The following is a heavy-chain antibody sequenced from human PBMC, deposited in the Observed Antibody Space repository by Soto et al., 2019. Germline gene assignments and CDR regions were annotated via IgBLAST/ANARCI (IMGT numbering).Heavy chain of an antibody. J-gene: IGHJ3*02. CDR3: ARGHTTRHDYGDYGDAFDI. V-gene: IGHV4-39*07. CDR1: GGSISSSSYY. Sequence: SETLSLTCTVSGGSISSSSYYWGWIRQPPGKGLEWIGSIYYSGSTYYNPSLKSRVTISVDTSKNQFSLKLSSVTAADTAVYYCARGHTTRHDYGDYGDAFDIWGQGTMVTVSS. D-gene: IGHD4-17*01. CDR2: IYYSGST.